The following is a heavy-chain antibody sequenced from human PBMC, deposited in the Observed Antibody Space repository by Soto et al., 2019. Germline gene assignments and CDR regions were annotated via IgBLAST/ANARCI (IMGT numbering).Heavy chain of an antibody. CDR3: AIRSATNFPSCDR. D-gene: IGHD3-3*01. CDR1: GYTLSSNA. CDR2: IIAGNTNT. J-gene: IGHJ5*02. Sequence: ASVKVSCKTSGYTLSSNAIHWVRQAPGQRLEWMGWIIAGNTNTKYSQKFKGRVTITTDTSSSTAYMELSILLSEDTAIYYSAIRSATNFPSCDRWG. V-gene: IGHV1-3*01.